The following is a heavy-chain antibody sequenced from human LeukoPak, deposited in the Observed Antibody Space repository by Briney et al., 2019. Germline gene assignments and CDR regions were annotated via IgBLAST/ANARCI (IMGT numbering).Heavy chain of an antibody. Sequence: SVKVSCKASGGTFSSYTISWGRQAPGPGREWMGRIIPILGIANYAQKFQGRVTITADKSTSTAYMELSSLRSEDTAVYYCARSAYYDFWSGYFDYYYMDVWAKGPRSPSP. CDR3: ARSAYYDFWSGYFDYYYMDV. CDR1: GGTFSSYT. J-gene: IGHJ6*03. V-gene: IGHV1-69*02. D-gene: IGHD3-3*01. CDR2: IIPILGIA.